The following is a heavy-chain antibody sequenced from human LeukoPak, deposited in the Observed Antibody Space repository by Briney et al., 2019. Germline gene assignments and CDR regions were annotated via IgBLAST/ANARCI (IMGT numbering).Heavy chain of an antibody. CDR3: AKGIYYVSGSYPYYFDY. J-gene: IGHJ4*02. D-gene: IGHD3-10*01. CDR2: ISAGGGTT. CDR1: AFTFSSYA. Sequence: PGGSLRLSCAASAFTFSSYAMTWVRQAPGKGLDWVSAISAGGGTTYYADSVKGRFTISRDNSKNTLSLQMNSLRAEDTAVYYCAKGIYYVSGSYPYYFDYWGQGTLVTVSS. V-gene: IGHV3-23*01.